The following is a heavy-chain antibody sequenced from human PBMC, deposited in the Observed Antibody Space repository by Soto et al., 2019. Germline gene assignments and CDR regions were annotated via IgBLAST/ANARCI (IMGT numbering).Heavy chain of an antibody. CDR3: ALLDRNNIYSGFES. CDR2: IYPGDSDT. J-gene: IGHJ4*02. CDR1: EYIFNTYW. V-gene: IGHV5-51*01. Sequence: RGESLKISCKASEYIFNTYWIAWLRQMPGKGLEYVGLIYPGDSDTKYGPSLQGQVSISADRSISTAYLHWTSLKASDTAMYYCALLDRNNIYSGFESWGQGTLVTVSS. D-gene: IGHD2-15*01.